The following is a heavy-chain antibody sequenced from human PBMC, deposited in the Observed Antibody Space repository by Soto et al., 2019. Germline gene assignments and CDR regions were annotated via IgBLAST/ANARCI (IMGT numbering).Heavy chain of an antibody. J-gene: IGHJ6*02. D-gene: IGHD2-15*01. CDR1: GGSFSVYY. CDR3: ARGGYYAPRDV. CDR2: INHSGST. Sequence: SETLSLTCAVSGGSFSVYYWSWIRQTPGKGLEWIGEINHSGSTNYSPSLKSRVTISLDTSKNQFSLKVTSVTAADTAVYYCARGGYYAPRDVWDQGTTVTVSS. V-gene: IGHV4-34*01.